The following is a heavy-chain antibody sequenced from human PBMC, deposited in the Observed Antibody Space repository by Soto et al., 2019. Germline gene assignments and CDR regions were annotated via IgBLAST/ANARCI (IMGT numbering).Heavy chain of an antibody. CDR2: IYYIGST. D-gene: IGHD2-21*01. CDR3: ARGRWPDSDY. V-gene: IGHV4-59*01. J-gene: IGHJ4*02. CDR1: GGSISNYY. Sequence: QVQLQESGPGLVKPSETLSLTCTVYGGSISNYYWSWIRQPPGKGLEWIGYIYYIGSTNYNPSLKSRVTISVDTSKIQFSLTLSSVSAADTAVYYCARGRWPDSDYWCQGTLVTVSS.